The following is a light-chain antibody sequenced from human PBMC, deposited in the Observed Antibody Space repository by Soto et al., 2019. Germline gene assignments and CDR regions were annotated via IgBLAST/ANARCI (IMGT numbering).Light chain of an antibody. J-gene: IGKJ1*01. V-gene: IGKV1-5*03. CDR1: QSISTW. CDR3: QQYNSYPRT. CDR2: KAS. Sequence: DMHMTQSPSTLSAAMGDRVTITSRASQSISTWLAWYQQKPGKAPKLLIYKASSLESGVPSRFSGSGSGTEFTLTISSLQPDDFATYYCQQYNSYPRTFGQGTKVDIK.